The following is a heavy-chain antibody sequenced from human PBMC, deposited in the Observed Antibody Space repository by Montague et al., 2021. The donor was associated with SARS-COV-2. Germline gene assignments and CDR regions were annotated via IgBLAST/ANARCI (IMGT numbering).Heavy chain of an antibody. Sequence: CAISGDSVSSHSAAWNWIRQSPSRGLEWLGRTYYRSKWHNDYAVSVKSRITINPDTSKNQFSLQLKSVAPEDTAVYYCARGWVATIPNMDNWGQGSLVIVSS. V-gene: IGHV6-1*01. CDR3: ARGWVATIPNMDN. D-gene: IGHD5-12*01. J-gene: IGHJ4*02. CDR1: GDSVSSHSAA. CDR2: TYYRSKWHN.